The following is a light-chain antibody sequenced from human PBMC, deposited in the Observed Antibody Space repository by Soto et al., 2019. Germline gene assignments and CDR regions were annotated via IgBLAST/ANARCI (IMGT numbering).Light chain of an antibody. CDR3: MQALQSIT. CDR1: QSLLHSNGYNY. V-gene: IGKV2-28*01. CDR2: LAS. J-gene: IGKJ5*01. Sequence: EIVMNQSPLSLPVTPGEPASISCRSSQSLLHSNGYNYLDWYLQKPGQSPQLLIYLASNRASGVPDRFSGSGSGTDFTLKISRVEAEDVGVYYCMQALQSITVGQGTRLEIK.